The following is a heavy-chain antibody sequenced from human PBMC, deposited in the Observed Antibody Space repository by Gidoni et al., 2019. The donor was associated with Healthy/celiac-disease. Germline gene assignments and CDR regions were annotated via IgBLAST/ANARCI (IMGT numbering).Heavy chain of an antibody. J-gene: IGHJ4*02. V-gene: IGHV3-9*01. CDR1: GFTFDDYA. D-gene: IGHD3-22*01. Sequence: EVQLVESGGGLVQPGRSLRLSCAASGFTFDDYAMHWVRQAPGKGLEWVSGIGWNSGSIGYADSVKGRFTISRDNAKNSLYLQMNSLRAEDTALYYCAKEDYDSSGYYYGQLDYWGQGTLVTVSS. CDR3: AKEDYDSSGYYYGQLDY. CDR2: IGWNSGSI.